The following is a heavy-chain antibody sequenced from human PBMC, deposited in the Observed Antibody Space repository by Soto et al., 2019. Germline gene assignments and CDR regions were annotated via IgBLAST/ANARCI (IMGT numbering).Heavy chain of an antibody. J-gene: IGHJ4*02. V-gene: IGHV3-53*01. CDR3: ARDGDTAMVLDY. Sequence: EVQLVESGGGLIQPGGSLRLSCAASGFTVSSYYMSWVRQAPGKGLEWVSVIYSGGSTYYEDDVKGRFTIARDNSKNTLYLQMNSLRAEDTAVYYCARDGDTAMVLDYWGQGTLVTVSS. CDR1: GFTVSSYY. D-gene: IGHD5-18*01. CDR2: IYSGGST.